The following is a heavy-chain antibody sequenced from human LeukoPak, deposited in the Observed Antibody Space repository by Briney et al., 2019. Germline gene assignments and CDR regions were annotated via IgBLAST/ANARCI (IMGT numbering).Heavy chain of an antibody. V-gene: IGHV3-30*18. J-gene: IGHJ6*02. Sequence: GRSLTLSCAASGFTFSSYGMHWVRQAPGKGLEWVAFISYDGSDKYYADSVKGRFSISRDNSKNPLYLQMNSLRAEDTAVYYCAKGRFATIFYGMDVWGQGTTVTVSS. D-gene: IGHD3-3*01. CDR1: GFTFSSYG. CDR3: AKGRFATIFYGMDV. CDR2: ISYDGSDK.